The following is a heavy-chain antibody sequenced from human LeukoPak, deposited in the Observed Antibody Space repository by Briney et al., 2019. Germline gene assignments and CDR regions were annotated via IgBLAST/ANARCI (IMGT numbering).Heavy chain of an antibody. V-gene: IGHV4-39*01. J-gene: IGHJ4*02. CDR1: GGSITSNSYS. D-gene: IGHD5-18*01. CDR3: ARLRGGVQLWGD. CDR2: LSHAGAN. Sequence: SETLSLTCTVSGGSITSNSYSWGWIRQPPGKGLQWIVTLSHAGANFYNPSLKGRVTMPVDTSKNQLSLKLSSVTASDTAVYYCARLRGGVQLWGDWGQGTLVTVSS.